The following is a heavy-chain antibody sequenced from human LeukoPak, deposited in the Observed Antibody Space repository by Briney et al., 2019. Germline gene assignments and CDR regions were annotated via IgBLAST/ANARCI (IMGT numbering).Heavy chain of an antibody. CDR2: IYYSGST. Sequence: SQTLSLTCTVSGGSISSGDYYWSWIRQPPGKGLEWIGYIYYSGSTNYNPPLKSRLTISVDTSKNQFSLKLSSVTAADTAVYYCARGGYGPYYYYGMDVWGQGTTVTVSS. V-gene: IGHV4-30-4*01. J-gene: IGHJ6*02. D-gene: IGHD3-16*01. CDR3: ARGGYGPYYYYGMDV. CDR1: GGSISSGDYY.